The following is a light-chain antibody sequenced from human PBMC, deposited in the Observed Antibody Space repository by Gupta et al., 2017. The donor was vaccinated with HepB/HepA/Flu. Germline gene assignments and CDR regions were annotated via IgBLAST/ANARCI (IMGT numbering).Light chain of an antibody. Sequence: EIVMTQSPVTLSVSPGGGATLSCRASQTVSSDLAWYQQKPGQSPRLLMYGASTRASGIPARFSGSGSGTEFTLTIGSLQSEDFAVYYCQQYYDWPSTFGQGTRLEIK. J-gene: IGKJ5*01. V-gene: IGKV3-15*01. CDR1: QTVSSD. CDR3: QQYYDWPST. CDR2: GAS.